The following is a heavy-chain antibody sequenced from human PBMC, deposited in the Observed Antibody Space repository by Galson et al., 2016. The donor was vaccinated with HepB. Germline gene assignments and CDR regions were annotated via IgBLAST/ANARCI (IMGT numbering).Heavy chain of an antibody. CDR2: LSFDGSAR. J-gene: IGHJ5*01. V-gene: IGHV3-74*01. CDR3: ARGSWAPFES. Sequence: SLRLSCAASGFSFSSVWMHWVRQAPGKGLVWVSGLSFDGSARRYADSVKSRFTISRDNAKNTPYLEMTSLSAEDTAVYYCARGSWAPFESWGKGTLVTVSS. D-gene: IGHD3-10*01. CDR1: GFSFSSVW.